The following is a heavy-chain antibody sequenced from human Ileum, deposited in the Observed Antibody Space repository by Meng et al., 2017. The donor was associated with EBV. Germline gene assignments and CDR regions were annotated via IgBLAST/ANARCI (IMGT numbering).Heavy chain of an antibody. CDR2: ISYDGSNK. CDR3: ARDRDGYHDY. Sequence: GHVVESGGGVVQPGGSLRLSCAASGCTFSSYAMHWVRQAPGKGLEWVAVISYDGSNKYYADSVKGRFTISRDNSKNTLYLQMNSLRAEDTAVYYCARDRDGYHDYWGQGTLVTVSS. CDR1: GCTFSSYA. V-gene: IGHV3-30-3*01. J-gene: IGHJ4*02. D-gene: IGHD5-24*01.